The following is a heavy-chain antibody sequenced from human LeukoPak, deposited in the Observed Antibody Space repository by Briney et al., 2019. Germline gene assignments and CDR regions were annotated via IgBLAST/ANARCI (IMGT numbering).Heavy chain of an antibody. Sequence: GGSLRLSCAASGFTFSSYAMHWVRQAPGKGLEYVSAISSNGGSTYYANSVKGRFTISRDNSKNTLYLQMGSLRAEDMAVHYCARVLGDDILTGYYTDWGQGTLVTVSS. D-gene: IGHD3-9*01. J-gene: IGHJ4*02. CDR3: ARVLGDDILTGYYTD. CDR1: GFTFSSYA. V-gene: IGHV3-64*01. CDR2: ISSNGGST.